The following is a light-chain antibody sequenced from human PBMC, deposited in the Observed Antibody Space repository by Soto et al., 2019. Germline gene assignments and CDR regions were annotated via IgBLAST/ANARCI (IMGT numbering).Light chain of an antibody. CDR2: GAA. J-gene: IGKJ1*01. CDR3: QQYHNWPA. Sequence: EIVMTQSPGTLSLSPGERATLSCRASQSVSSSYLAWYQQKPGQAPRLLIYGAATRATGIPARFSGSGSGTEFTLTISSPQSEDFAVYYCQQYHNWPAFGQGTKVDIK. V-gene: IGKV3-15*01. CDR1: QSVSSSY.